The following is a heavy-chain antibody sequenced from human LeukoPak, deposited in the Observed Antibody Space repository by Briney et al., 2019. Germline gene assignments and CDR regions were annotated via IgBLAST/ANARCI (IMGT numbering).Heavy chain of an antibody. D-gene: IGHD3/OR15-3a*01. Sequence: ASVKVSCKASGGTFSSYAISWVRQAPGQGLEWMGGIIPIFGTANYAQKFQGRVTITTDESTSTAYMELSSLRSEDTAVYYCARGRAGYYTFDYWGQGTPVTVSS. CDR2: IIPIFGTA. V-gene: IGHV1-69*05. J-gene: IGHJ4*02. CDR3: ARGRAGYYTFDY. CDR1: GGTFSSYA.